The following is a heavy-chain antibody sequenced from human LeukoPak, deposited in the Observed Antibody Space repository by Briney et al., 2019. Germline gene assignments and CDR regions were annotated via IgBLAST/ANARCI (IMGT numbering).Heavy chain of an antibody. CDR2: IIPILGIA. J-gene: IGHJ6*02. Sequence: SVKVSCKASGGTFSSYAISWVRQAPGQGLEWMGRIIPILGIANYAQKFQGRVTITADKSTSTAYMELSSLRSEDTTVYYCARVSNFSGMDDWGQGTTVTVSS. V-gene: IGHV1-69*04. CDR1: GGTFSSYA. CDR3: ARVSNFSGMDD.